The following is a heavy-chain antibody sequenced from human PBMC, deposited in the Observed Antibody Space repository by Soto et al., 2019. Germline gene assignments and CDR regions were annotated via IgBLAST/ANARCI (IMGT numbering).Heavy chain of an antibody. CDR1: GFTFSSYG. CDR3: ARDFDHYYDSSGRLGY. D-gene: IGHD3-22*01. J-gene: IGHJ4*02. CDR2: IWYDGSNK. V-gene: IGHV3-33*01. Sequence: QVQLVESGGGVVQPGRSLRLSCAASGFTFSSYGMHWVRQAPGKGLEWVAVIWYDGSNKYYVDSVKGRFTISRDNSKNTLYLQMNSLRAEDTAVYYCARDFDHYYDSSGRLGYWGQGTLVTVSS.